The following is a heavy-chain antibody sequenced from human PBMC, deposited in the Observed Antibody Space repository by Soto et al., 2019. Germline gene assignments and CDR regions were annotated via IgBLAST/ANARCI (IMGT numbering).Heavy chain of an antibody. V-gene: IGHV3-48*03. CDR1: GFTFSSCE. J-gene: IGHJ5*02. D-gene: IGHD2-15*01. Sequence: GVSLRLSCAASGFTFSSCEMNWVRHAPGKGLEWVSYISSSGSTIYYADSVKGRFTISRDNAKNSLYLQMNSLRAEDMAVYYCARDPLYCSGGSCYAALDPWGEGTLVTVSS. CDR3: ARDPLYCSGGSCYAALDP. CDR2: ISSSGSTI.